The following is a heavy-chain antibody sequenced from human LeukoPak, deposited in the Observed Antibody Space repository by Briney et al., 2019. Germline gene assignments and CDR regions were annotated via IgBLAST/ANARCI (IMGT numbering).Heavy chain of an antibody. CDR2: ISSSNNYI. D-gene: IGHD3-22*01. J-gene: IGHJ4*02. Sequence: GGSLRLSCAASGFTCSRYSMNWVREAPGKGLEWVSSISSSNNYIHYADSVKGRFTISRDNAKNSLYLQMNSLRAEDTAVYYCARDGLYYYDSSGEFDYWGQGTLVTVSS. CDR1: GFTCSRYS. CDR3: ARDGLYYYDSSGEFDY. V-gene: IGHV3-21*01.